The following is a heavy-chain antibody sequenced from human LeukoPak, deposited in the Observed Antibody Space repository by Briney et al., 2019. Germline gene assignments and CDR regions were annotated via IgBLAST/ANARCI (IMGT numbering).Heavy chain of an antibody. Sequence: GGSLRLSCAASGFTFSNYAMSWVRQAPGKGVEWVSAISGSGGSTYYADSVKGRFTISRDNSKNTLYLQMDSLRAEDTALYYCAKDQSGTYGRDAFDIWGQGTMVTVSS. CDR1: GFTFSNYA. CDR2: ISGSGGST. CDR3: AKDQSGTYGRDAFDI. J-gene: IGHJ3*02. D-gene: IGHD1-26*01. V-gene: IGHV3-23*01.